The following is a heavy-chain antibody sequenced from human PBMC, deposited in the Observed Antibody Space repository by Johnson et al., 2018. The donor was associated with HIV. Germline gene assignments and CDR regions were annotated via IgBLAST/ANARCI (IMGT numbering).Heavy chain of an antibody. CDR3: AREIGYSSSWYLGSGWYPDAFDI. D-gene: IGHD6-13*01. CDR2: INWNGGST. V-gene: IGHV3-20*04. Sequence: VQLVESGGGAVQPGKSLRLACAASGFTFSGYGMHWVRQAPGKGLEWVSGINWNGGSTGYADSVKGRFTISRDHAKNSLYLQMNSLRAEDTAVYYCAREIGYSSSWYLGSGWYPDAFDIWGQGTMVTVSS. J-gene: IGHJ3*02. CDR1: GFTFSGYG.